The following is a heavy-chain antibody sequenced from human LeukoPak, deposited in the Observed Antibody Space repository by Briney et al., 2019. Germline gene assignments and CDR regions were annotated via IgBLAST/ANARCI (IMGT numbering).Heavy chain of an antibody. CDR2: ISNSDDST. CDR3: AKATGYLL. CDR1: GFTFSTFA. Sequence: GGSLRLSCAASGFTFSTFAMSWVRQAPGKGLEWVSTISNSDDSTYYADSVKGRFTISRDNSENTLFLRMNSLRAEDTAVYYCAKATGYLLWGQGTLVIVSS. J-gene: IGHJ4*02. V-gene: IGHV3-23*01. D-gene: IGHD1-14*01.